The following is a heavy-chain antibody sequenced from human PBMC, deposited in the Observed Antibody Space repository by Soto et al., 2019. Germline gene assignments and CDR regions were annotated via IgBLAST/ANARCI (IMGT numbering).Heavy chain of an antibody. CDR2: IGSSSGTM. J-gene: IGHJ4*02. CDR3: AKNVGYCSEY. CDR1: GFKISNYF. Sequence: AESLRLSFRTSGFKISNYFMNWVRQAPGKGLEWISSIGSSSGTMFHADSVKGRFTISTDSAKNSLYLQMNSLRADDTAIYYCAKNVGYCSEYWGQGT. V-gene: IGHV3-48*01. D-gene: IGHD2-15*01.